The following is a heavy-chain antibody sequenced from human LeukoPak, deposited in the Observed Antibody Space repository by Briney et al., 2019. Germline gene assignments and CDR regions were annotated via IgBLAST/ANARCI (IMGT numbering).Heavy chain of an antibody. CDR2: IIPIFGTA. Sequence: SVKVSCKASGGTFSSYAISWVRQAPGQGLEWMGRIIPIFGTANYAQKSQGRVTITTDESTSTAYMELSSLRSEDTAVYYCAETYYYGSGSYYGAFDIWGQGTMVTVSS. V-gene: IGHV1-69*05. D-gene: IGHD3-10*01. CDR3: AETYYYGSGSYYGAFDI. J-gene: IGHJ3*02. CDR1: GGTFSSYA.